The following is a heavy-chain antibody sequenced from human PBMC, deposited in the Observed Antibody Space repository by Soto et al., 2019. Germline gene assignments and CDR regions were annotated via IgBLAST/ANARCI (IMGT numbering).Heavy chain of an antibody. CDR1: GFTFSNYW. J-gene: IGHJ4*02. CDR2: ISPDGSST. D-gene: IGHD1-7*01. Sequence: EVQLVESGGGLVQPGGSLRLSCVASGFTFSNYWMHWVRQAPGKGLVWVSRISPDGSSTHYADSVTGRFTISRDNAKNTLYLQMNSLRAEDTAVYYCARDNWNSYWGQGTLVTVSS. V-gene: IGHV3-74*01. CDR3: ARDNWNSY.